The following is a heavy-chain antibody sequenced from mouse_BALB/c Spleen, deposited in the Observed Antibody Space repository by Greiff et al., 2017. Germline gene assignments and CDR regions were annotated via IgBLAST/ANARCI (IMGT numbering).Heavy chain of an antibody. CDR2: ISSGGSYT. CDR3: ARDTSYYAMDY. V-gene: IGHV5-9-4*01. Sequence: EVKVVESGGGLVKPGGSLKLSCAASGFTFSSYAMSWVRQSPEKRLEWVAEISSGGSYTYYPDTVTGRFTISRDNAKNTLYLEMSSLRSEDTAMYYCARDTSYYAMDYWGQGTSVTVSS. J-gene: IGHJ4*01. CDR1: GFTFSSYA. D-gene: IGHD2-12*01.